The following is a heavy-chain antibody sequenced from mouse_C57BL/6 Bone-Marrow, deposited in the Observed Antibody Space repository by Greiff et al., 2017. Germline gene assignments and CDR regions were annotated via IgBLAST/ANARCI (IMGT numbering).Heavy chain of an antibody. V-gene: IGHV1-61*01. CDR3: ARRHYYGTLYAMDY. CDR2: IYPSDSET. Sequence: QVQLKQPGAELVRPGSSVKLSCKASGYTFTSYWMDWVKQRPGQGLEWIGNIYPSDSETHYNQKFKYKATLTVDKSSSTAYMQLSSLTSEDSAVYYCARRHYYGTLYAMDYWGQGTSVTVSS. CDR1: GYTFTSYW. D-gene: IGHD1-1*01. J-gene: IGHJ4*01.